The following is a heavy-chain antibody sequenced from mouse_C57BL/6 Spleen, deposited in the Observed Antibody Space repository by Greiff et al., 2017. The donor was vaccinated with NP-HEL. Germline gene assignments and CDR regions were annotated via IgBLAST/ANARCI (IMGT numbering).Heavy chain of an antibody. Sequence: EVQRVESEGGLVQPGSSMKLSCTASGFTFSDYYMAWVRQVPEKGLEWVANINYDGSSTYYLDSLKSRFIISRDNAKNILYLQMSSLKSEDTATYYCARRGGWDYAMDYWGQGTSVTVSS. J-gene: IGHJ4*01. V-gene: IGHV5-16*01. CDR3: ARRGGWDYAMDY. D-gene: IGHD3-3*01. CDR1: GFTFSDYY. CDR2: INYDGSST.